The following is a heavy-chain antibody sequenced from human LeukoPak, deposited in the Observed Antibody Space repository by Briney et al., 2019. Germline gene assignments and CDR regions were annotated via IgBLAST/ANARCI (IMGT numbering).Heavy chain of an antibody. Sequence: GGSLRLSCAASGFTFSGYEMNWVRQAPGKGLEWVSYISSSGDTVYYADSVKGRFTMPRDNAKNSLYLRMNSLRAEDTAVYYCARHNWFDPWGQGTLVTVSS. V-gene: IGHV3-48*03. CDR2: ISSSGDTV. CDR1: GFTFSGYE. J-gene: IGHJ5*02. CDR3: ARHNWFDP.